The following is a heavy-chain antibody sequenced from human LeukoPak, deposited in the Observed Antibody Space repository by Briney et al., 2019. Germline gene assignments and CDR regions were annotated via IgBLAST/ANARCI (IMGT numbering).Heavy chain of an antibody. V-gene: IGHV1-2*02. CDR2: INPNSGGT. D-gene: IGHD6-6*01. CDR3: ARDMSIAAHSPLYYYYYYGMDV. J-gene: IGHJ6*02. CDR1: GYTFTGYY. Sequence: ASVKVSCKASGYTFTGYYMHWVRQAPGQGLEWMGWINPNSGGTNYAQKFQGRVTMTRDTSISTAYMELSRLRSDDTAVYYCARDMSIAAHSPLYYYYYYGMDVWGQGTTVTVSS.